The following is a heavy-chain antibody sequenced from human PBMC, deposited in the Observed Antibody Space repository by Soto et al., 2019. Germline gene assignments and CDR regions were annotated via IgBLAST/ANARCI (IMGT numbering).Heavy chain of an antibody. CDR2: ISYDGRKT. CDR1: GFTFDNYG. V-gene: IGHV3-30*18. Sequence: QVQLVESGGGVVQPGRSLRLSCAASGFTFDNYGLHWVSQAPGKGLEWVAVISYDGRKTFYADSVTGRFTISRDNSKNTLYLQMNTLRVEDTAVYYCAKDLDVVVVVTATRGLDVWGQGTTVTVSS. D-gene: IGHD2-15*01. CDR3: AKDLDVVVVVTATRGLDV. J-gene: IGHJ6*02.